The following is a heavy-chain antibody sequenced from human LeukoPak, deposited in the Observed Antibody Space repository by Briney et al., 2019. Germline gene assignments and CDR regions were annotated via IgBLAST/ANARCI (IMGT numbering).Heavy chain of an antibody. CDR3: ARDQTAMPFRSALPGVPDY. D-gene: IGHD5-18*01. CDR2: INPSGGST. CDR1: GYTFTSYY. Sequence: GASVKVSCKASGYTFTSYYMHCVRQAPGQGLEWMGIINPSGGSTSYAQKFQGRVTMTRDTSTSTVYMELSSLRSEDTAVYYCARDQTAMPFRSALPGVPDYWGQGTLVTVSS. J-gene: IGHJ4*02. V-gene: IGHV1-46*01.